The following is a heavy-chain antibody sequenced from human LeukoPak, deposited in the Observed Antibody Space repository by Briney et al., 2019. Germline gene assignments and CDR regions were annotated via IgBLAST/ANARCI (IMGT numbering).Heavy chain of an antibody. CDR3: SRFIWFGELLAPALDY. Sequence: GKSLKISCKGPGYTFSTYWIAWVRHMPRKGLDWMGLIYPVNSEARTCPCFQGQVTVSADKSISTVYLQCSRLKASGTAMYYCSRFIWFGELLAPALDYWGQGTLVTVSS. V-gene: IGHV5-51*01. CDR1: GYTFSTYW. D-gene: IGHD3-10*01. J-gene: IGHJ4*02. CDR2: IYPVNSEA.